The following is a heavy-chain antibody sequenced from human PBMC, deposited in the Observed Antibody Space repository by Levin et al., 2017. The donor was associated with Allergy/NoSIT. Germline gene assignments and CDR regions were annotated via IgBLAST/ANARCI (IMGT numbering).Heavy chain of an antibody. CDR1: GGSINSINYY. Sequence: RSQTLSLTCTVSGGSINSINYYWGWIRQPPGKGLEWIGSFYYSGSTYYNPSLKSRVTISVDTSKNQFSLKLSSVTAADTAVYYCARHGSGSSSSWRHWGQGTLVTVSS. D-gene: IGHD6-13*01. CDR3: ARHGSGSSSSWRH. CDR2: FYYSGST. J-gene: IGHJ4*02. V-gene: IGHV4-39*01.